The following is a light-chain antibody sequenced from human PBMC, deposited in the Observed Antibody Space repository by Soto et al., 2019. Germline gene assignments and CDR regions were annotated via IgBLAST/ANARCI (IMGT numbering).Light chain of an antibody. J-gene: IGKJ2*01. CDR2: WAS. V-gene: IGKV4-1*01. CDR1: QRVLSSSNNKNY. CDR3: QQYYSTPPYT. Sequence: DIVMTQSPDSLAVSLGERATINCKSSQRVLSSSNNKNYLAWYQQKPGQPPKLLIYWASTRESGVPERFSGSGSGTDFTLTISSLQAEDVAVYYCQQYYSTPPYTFGQGTKLEI.